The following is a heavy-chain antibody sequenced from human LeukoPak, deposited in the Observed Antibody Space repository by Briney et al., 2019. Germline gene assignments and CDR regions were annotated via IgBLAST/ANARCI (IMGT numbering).Heavy chain of an antibody. CDR3: ARRRYYDGSGYLE. D-gene: IGHD3-22*01. CDR2: IYYSGRT. CDR1: ADSISRSDSY. V-gene: IGHV4-39*01. Sequence: NPSETLSLTCSVSADSISRSDSYWDWIRQPPGKGLEWIGTIYYSGRTYYSPSLKTLVAMSVDTSTNKFSLNLMSVTAADTAVYYCARRRYYDGSGYLEWGQGTLLSVPS. J-gene: IGHJ1*01.